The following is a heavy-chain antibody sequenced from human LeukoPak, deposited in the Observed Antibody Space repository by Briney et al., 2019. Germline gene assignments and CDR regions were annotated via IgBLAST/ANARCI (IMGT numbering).Heavy chain of an antibody. V-gene: IGHV3-9*01. J-gene: IGHJ4*02. Sequence: GRSLRLSCAASGFIFDDHAMHWVRQAPGKGLEWVSGISWNSGRIVYADSVQGRFTISRDNSKNTIFLQMNSLRAEDTAIYYCAKRSATSSGYFDFWGRGTLVTVSS. CDR3: AKRSATSSGYFDF. D-gene: IGHD3-22*01. CDR2: ISWNSGRI. CDR1: GFIFDDHA.